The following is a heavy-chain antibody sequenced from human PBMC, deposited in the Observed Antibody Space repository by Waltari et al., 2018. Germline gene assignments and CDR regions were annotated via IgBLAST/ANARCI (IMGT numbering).Heavy chain of an antibody. CDR1: GITFRNYG. CDR2: IWNEGSKT. Sequence: QVQLVESGGGVVQPGRSLRLSCVAYGITFRNYGMHWVRQAPGKGLEWVAVIWNEGSKTNYAEPVKGRLTVSRDNSKSAVYLQMNSLRAEDTATYYCATDRTYYVDNWGLGTLVTVSS. CDR3: ATDRTYYVDN. V-gene: IGHV3-33*01. J-gene: IGHJ4*02.